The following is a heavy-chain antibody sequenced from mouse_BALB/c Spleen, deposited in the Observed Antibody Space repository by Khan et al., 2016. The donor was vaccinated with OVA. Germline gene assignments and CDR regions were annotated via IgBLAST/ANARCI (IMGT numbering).Heavy chain of an antibody. V-gene: IGHV3-2*02. J-gene: IGHJ2*01. D-gene: IGHD1-1*01. CDR2: ISYSGVT. CDR3: ARGNYYGYYCDY. CDR1: GYSITSGYA. Sequence: SGPGLVKPSQSLSLTCTVTGYSITSGYAWNWIRQFPGNKLEWMGYISYSGVTSYTPSLKSRISITRDTSKNQFFLQLNSVTTEDTATYYCARGNYYGYYCDYWGQGTTLTVSS.